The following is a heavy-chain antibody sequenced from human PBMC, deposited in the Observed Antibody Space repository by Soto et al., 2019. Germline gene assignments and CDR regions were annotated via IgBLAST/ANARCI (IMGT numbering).Heavy chain of an antibody. J-gene: IGHJ6*03. CDR1: GFTFSSYW. V-gene: IGHV3-7*01. D-gene: IGHD2-2*01. CDR3: ARGYCSSTSCVNYYYYYYMDV. Sequence: EVQLVESGGGLVQPGGSLSLSCAASGFTFSSYWMSWVRQAPGKGLEWVANIKQDGSARYYVDSVKGRFTISRDEAKNAMYLLIISVRAEETAVYYCARGYCSSTSCVNYYYYYYMDVWGKGTTVTVSS. CDR2: IKQDGSAR.